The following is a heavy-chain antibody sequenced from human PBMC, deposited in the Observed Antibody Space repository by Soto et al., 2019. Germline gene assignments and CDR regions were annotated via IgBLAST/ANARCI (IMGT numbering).Heavy chain of an antibody. CDR3: AKDDGGSYSVGYFDY. Sequence: AGGSLRLSCAASGFTFSSYGMHWVRQAPGKGLEWVAVISYDGSNKYYADSVKGRFTISRDNSKNTLYLQMNSLRAEDTAVYYCAKDDGGSYSVGYFDYWGQGTLVTVSS. J-gene: IGHJ4*02. D-gene: IGHD1-26*01. V-gene: IGHV3-30*18. CDR1: GFTFSSYG. CDR2: ISYDGSNK.